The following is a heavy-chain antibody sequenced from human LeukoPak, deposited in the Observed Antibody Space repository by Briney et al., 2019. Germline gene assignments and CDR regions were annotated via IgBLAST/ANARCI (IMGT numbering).Heavy chain of an antibody. J-gene: IGHJ4*02. CDR2: IKQDGSVK. Sequence: GGSLRLSCAASGFTFTNYWMTWVRQAPGKGLQWVANIKQDGSVKYYVDSVKGRFIISRDNAKNSLYLQMNSLRAEDTAVYNCARIGYSSSSLDFWGRGTLVTVSS. CDR3: ARIGYSSSSLDF. D-gene: IGHD6-6*01. V-gene: IGHV3-7*03. CDR1: GFTFTNYW.